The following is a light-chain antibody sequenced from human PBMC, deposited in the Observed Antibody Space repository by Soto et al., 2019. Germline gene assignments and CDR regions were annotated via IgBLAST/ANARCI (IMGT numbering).Light chain of an antibody. Sequence: DIQMTQSPSTLSASVGDRVTITSRASQSISSRLAWYQQKPGKAPKILIYDASNLESGVPSRFSGSGSGTEFTLTISSLQPDDFATYYCQQYNSYSLTFGGGTKVEIK. J-gene: IGKJ4*01. CDR1: QSISSR. CDR2: DAS. CDR3: QQYNSYSLT. V-gene: IGKV1-5*01.